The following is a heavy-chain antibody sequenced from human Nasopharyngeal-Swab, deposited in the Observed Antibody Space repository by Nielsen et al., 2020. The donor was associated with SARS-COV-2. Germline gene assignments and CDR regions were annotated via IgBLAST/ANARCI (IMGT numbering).Heavy chain of an antibody. CDR1: GFTFSSYE. J-gene: IGHJ6*02. CDR3: ARDKVLCSSTSCYENYYGMDV. V-gene: IGHV3-48*03. D-gene: IGHD2-2*01. Sequence: GGSLRLSCAASGFTFSSYEMNWVRQVPGKGLEWVSYISSSGSTIYYADSVKGRFTISRDNAKNSLYLQMNSLRAEDTAVYYCARDKVLCSSTSCYENYYGMDVWGQGTTVTVSS. CDR2: ISSSGSTI.